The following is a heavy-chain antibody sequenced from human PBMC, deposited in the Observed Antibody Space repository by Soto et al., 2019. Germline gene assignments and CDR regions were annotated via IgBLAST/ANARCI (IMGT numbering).Heavy chain of an antibody. J-gene: IGHJ6*02. CDR3: AKDFWLYYYDSSGFLMDV. V-gene: IGHV3-30*18. Sequence: GGSLRLSCAASEFTFSSYGMHWVRQAPGKGLEWVAVISYDGSNKYYADSVKGRFTISRDNSKNTLYLQMNSLRAEDTAVYYCAKDFWLYYYDSSGFLMDVWGQGTTVTVSS. CDR1: EFTFSSYG. D-gene: IGHD3-22*01. CDR2: ISYDGSNK.